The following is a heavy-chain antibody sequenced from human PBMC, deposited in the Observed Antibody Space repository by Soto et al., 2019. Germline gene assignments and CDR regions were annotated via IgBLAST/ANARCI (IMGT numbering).Heavy chain of an antibody. Sequence: SQTLSLTCAISGDSVSSNSAAWYWIRQSPSRGLEWLGRTYYRSKWYNDYAVSVKSRITINPDTSKNQFSLQLNSVTPEDTAVYYCASEVLHIVVVMADWGQGTLVTVSS. V-gene: IGHV6-1*01. CDR1: GDSVSSNSAA. D-gene: IGHD2-21*01. CDR3: ASEVLHIVVVMAD. J-gene: IGHJ4*02. CDR2: TYYRSKWYN.